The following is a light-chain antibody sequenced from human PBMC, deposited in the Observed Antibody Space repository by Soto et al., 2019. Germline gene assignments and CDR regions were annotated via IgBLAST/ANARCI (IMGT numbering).Light chain of an antibody. CDR1: SSDVGSYKY. CDR2: DVS. V-gene: IGLV2-14*03. Sequence: QSALTQPASVSGSPGQSITISCTGSSSDVGSYKYVSWYQQHPGKAPKVMIYDVSNRPSGVSSRFSGSKSGNTASLTISGLQAEDEADYYCQSYDSSLSAWVFGGGTKLTVL. CDR3: QSYDSSLSAWV. J-gene: IGLJ3*02.